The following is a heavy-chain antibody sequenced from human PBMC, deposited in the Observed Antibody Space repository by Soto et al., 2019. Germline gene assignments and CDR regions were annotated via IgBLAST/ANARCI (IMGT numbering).Heavy chain of an antibody. J-gene: IGHJ4*02. CDR1: GFTFRSYG. CDR2: ISYDGSNK. D-gene: IGHD3-10*01. Sequence: QVQLVESGGGVVQPGRSLRLSCAASGFTFRSYGMHWVRQAPGKGLEWVAVISYDGSNKYYADSVKGRFTITRDNSKNTLYLQMNSLRVADAAVYYCAKVGIGSRGVIMGDGYYFAYWGQGTLVTVSS. V-gene: IGHV3-30*18. CDR3: AKVGIGSRGVIMGDGYYFAY.